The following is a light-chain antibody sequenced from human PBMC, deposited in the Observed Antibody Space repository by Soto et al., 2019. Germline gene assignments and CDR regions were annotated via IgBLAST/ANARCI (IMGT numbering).Light chain of an antibody. V-gene: IGKV3-20*01. Sequence: EIVLTQSPGTLSLSPGERATLSCRASQSVSSSYLAWYQQTPGQAPRLLIYGASSRATGIPDRFSGSGSGTDFTLTIRRLEPEDFSVYYCQQGFTFGPGTKVDIK. J-gene: IGKJ3*01. CDR2: GAS. CDR1: QSVSSSY. CDR3: QQGFT.